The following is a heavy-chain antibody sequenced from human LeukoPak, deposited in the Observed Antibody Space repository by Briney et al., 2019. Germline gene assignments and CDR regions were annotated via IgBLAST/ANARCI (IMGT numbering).Heavy chain of an antibody. J-gene: IGHJ4*02. CDR2: ISSSSRTI. D-gene: IGHD1-7*01. Sequence: GGSLRLSCAASGFTFSTYEMNWVRQAPGKGLEWLSYISSSSRTIYYADSVKGRFTISRDNAKNSLYLQMNSLRAEDTALYYCARDDSSITGTKRHWGQGTLVTVSS. CDR1: GFTFSTYE. CDR3: ARDDSSITGTKRH. V-gene: IGHV3-48*03.